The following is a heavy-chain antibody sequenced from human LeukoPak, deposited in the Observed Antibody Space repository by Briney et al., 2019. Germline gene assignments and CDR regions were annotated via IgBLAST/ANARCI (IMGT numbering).Heavy chain of an antibody. D-gene: IGHD5-24*01. CDR3: ARTEMATIVSHFDY. V-gene: IGHV3-48*02. J-gene: IGHJ4*02. CDR1: GFTFSSYS. Sequence: GGSLRLSCAASGFTFSSYSMNWVRQAPGKGLEWVSYISSSSSTIYYADSVKGRFTISRDNATNSLYLQMNSLRDEDTAVYYCARTEMATIVSHFDYWGQGTLVTVSS. CDR2: ISSSSSTI.